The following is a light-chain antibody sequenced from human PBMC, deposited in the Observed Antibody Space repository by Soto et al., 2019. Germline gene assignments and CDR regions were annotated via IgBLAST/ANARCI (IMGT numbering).Light chain of an antibody. CDR3: QQYGSSPRT. J-gene: IGKJ1*01. Sequence: ETVWQQSSSTRTLYQRQRATVSITSSQSGGSKYLALDQQNPGQAPRLLIYGASSRATGIPDRFSGSGSGTDFTLTISRLEPDDFAVYYCQQYGSSPRTFGQGTQVYI. CDR1: QSGGSKY. CDR2: GAS. V-gene: IGKV3-20*01.